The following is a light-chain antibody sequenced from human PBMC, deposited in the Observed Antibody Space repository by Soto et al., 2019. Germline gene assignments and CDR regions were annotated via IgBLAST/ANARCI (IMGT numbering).Light chain of an antibody. CDR3: MQAIQTRT. V-gene: IGKV2-28*01. CDR1: QNLLHSDGFNY. J-gene: IGKJ1*01. Sequence: IVMTQSPLSLPVTPGEPASISCRSSQNLLHSDGFNYLDWYLQKPGQSPQLLIFLGSYRASGVPDRFSGSGSGTDFALRISRVEAEDVGVYYCMQAIQTRTVGPGTKVDSK. CDR2: LGS.